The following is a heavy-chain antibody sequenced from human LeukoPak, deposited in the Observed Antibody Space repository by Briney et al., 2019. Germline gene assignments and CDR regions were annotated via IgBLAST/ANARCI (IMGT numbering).Heavy chain of an antibody. J-gene: IGHJ4*02. CDR3: AKGTAAPGIFDY. CDR1: GFTFSSYT. CDR2: ISSGGNTI. V-gene: IGHV3-48*04. D-gene: IGHD6-13*01. Sequence: GGSLRLSCAASGFTFSSYTMNWVRQAPGKGLEWVSYISSGGNTIYYADSAKGRFTISRDNAENSLYLQMNSLRAEDTAVYYCAKGTAAPGIFDYWGQGTLVTVSS.